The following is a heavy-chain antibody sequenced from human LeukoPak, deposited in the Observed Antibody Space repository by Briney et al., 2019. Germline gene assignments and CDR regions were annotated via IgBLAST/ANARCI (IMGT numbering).Heavy chain of an antibody. CDR2: IYPGDSDT. Sequence: GESLKISCKGSGYSFTSYWIGWVRQMPGKGLEWMGIIYPGDSDTRYSPSFQGQVTISADKSISTAYLQWSSLKASDTAMYYCARWGKMVRTYKFYYFDYWGQGTLVTVSS. CDR1: GYSFTSYW. D-gene: IGHD3-10*01. V-gene: IGHV5-51*01. J-gene: IGHJ4*02. CDR3: ARWGKMVRTYKFYYFDY.